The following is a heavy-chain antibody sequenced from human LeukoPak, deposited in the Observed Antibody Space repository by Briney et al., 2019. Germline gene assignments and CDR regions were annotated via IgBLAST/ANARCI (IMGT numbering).Heavy chain of an antibody. CDR1: GGSISSYY. CDR2: IYTSGST. Sequence: SETLSLTCTVSGGSISSYYWSWIRLPAGKGLEWIGRIYTSGSTNYNPSPKSRVTMSVDTSKNQFSLKLSSVTAADTAVYYCARDMGYDSSGYYSYDAFDIWGQGTMVTVSS. V-gene: IGHV4-4*07. D-gene: IGHD3-22*01. J-gene: IGHJ3*02. CDR3: ARDMGYDSSGYYSYDAFDI.